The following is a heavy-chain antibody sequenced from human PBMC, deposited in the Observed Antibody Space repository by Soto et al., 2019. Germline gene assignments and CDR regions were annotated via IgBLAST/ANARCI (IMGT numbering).Heavy chain of an antibody. V-gene: IGHV1-18*04. D-gene: IGHD1-26*01. Sequence: ASVKVSFKASGYNFPSYGISWVRQAPGQGLEWMGWISAYNGNTNYAPKLQGKVTMTTDTSTSTAYMELRSLRSDDTAVYYCARASGSYSPFDYWGKGTLVTVS. CDR2: ISAYNGNT. CDR1: GYNFPSYG. J-gene: IGHJ4*02. CDR3: ARASGSYSPFDY.